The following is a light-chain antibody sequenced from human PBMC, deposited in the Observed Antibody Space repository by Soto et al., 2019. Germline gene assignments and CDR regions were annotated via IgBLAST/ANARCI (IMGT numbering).Light chain of an antibody. Sequence: DIQMTQSASAMSASVGDRVTITCRASQGINNYLAWFQQKPGKVPERMIYAASSLESGVPSRFRGSGSGTEFTLTISSRQPEDSATYYCIQHNSKPWTFGQGTKVEI. CDR3: IQHNSKPWT. CDR2: AAS. V-gene: IGKV1-17*03. CDR1: QGINNY. J-gene: IGKJ1*01.